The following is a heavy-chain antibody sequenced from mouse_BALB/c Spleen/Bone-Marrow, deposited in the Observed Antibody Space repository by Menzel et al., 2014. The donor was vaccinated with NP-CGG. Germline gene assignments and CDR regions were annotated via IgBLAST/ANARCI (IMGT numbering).Heavy chain of an antibody. CDR3: ARSPQRDYAMDY. CDR1: GFTFXSYA. CDR2: ISSGGSYT. J-gene: IGHJ4*01. V-gene: IGHV5-9-4*01. Sequence: EVKVVESGGGLVKPGGSLKLSCAASGFTFXSYAMSWVRQSPEKRLEWVAEISSGGSYTYYPDTATGRFTISRDNAKNTLYLEMSSLRSEDTAMYYCARSPQRDYAMDYWGQGTSVTVSS. D-gene: IGHD3-2*02.